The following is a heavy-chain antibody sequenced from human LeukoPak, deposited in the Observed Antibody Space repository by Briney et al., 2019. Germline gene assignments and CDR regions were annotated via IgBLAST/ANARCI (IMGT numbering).Heavy chain of an antibody. CDR2: IQNDGGNE. J-gene: IGHJ5*02. CDR1: GFTFSTFH. V-gene: IGHV3-30*02. D-gene: IGHD3-10*02. Sequence: GGSLRLSCATSGFTFSTFHMHWVRQAPAGLPRWVAFIQNDGGNEYYGDSVKGRFTISRDNSKSTLYLQLNSLTTEDTAVYYCARSYVLNFFNPWGQGTLVTVSS. CDR3: ARSYVLNFFNP.